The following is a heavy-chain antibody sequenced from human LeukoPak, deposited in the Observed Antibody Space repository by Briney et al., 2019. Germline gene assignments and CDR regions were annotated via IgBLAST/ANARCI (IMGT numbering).Heavy chain of an antibody. Sequence: GESLKISCKGSGYSFTNYWIGWVRQMPGKGLEWVAIIYPGDSDTRYSPSFQGQVTISADKSISTAYLQWSSLKASDTAMYYCARESSPPAYGTDVWGKGTTVTVSS. J-gene: IGHJ6*04. V-gene: IGHV5-51*01. CDR1: GYSFTNYW. CDR2: IYPGDSDT. D-gene: IGHD2-15*01. CDR3: ARESSPPAYGTDV.